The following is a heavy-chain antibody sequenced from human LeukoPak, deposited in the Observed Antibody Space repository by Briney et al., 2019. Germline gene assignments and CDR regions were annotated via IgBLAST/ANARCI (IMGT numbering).Heavy chain of an antibody. D-gene: IGHD6-13*01. V-gene: IGHV4-30-4*07. CDR3: ARVVAAAGNNWFDP. CDR1: GDSVSSGGYS. CDR2: IHDSGST. J-gene: IGHJ5*02. Sequence: SETLSLTCAVSGDSVSSGGYSWSWIRQTPGKGLEWIAYIHDSGSTYNNPSLKSRLSISIDTSKNQFSLKLSSVTAADTAVYYCARVVAAAGNNWFDPWGQGTLVTVSS.